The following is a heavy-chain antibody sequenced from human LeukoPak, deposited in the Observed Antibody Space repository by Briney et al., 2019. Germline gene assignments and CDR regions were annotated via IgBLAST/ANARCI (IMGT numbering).Heavy chain of an antibody. CDR2: ISGNGYMT. Sequence: PGGSLRLSCAASGFTFSNDDMNWVRQAPGKGLEWVSGISGNGYMTHYAGSVKGRFTIARDNSKNTLSLQMNSPRAEDTAVYYCAKVNWCGASCADAWGQGTLVTVSS. J-gene: IGHJ4*02. CDR3: AKVNWCGASCADA. V-gene: IGHV3-23*01. D-gene: IGHD2-15*01. CDR1: GFTFSNDD.